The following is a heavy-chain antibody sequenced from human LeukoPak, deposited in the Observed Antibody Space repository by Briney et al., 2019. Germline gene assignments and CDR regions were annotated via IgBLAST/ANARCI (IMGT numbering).Heavy chain of an antibody. Sequence: ASVKVSCKASGYTFTSYGISWVRQAPGQGLEWMGWISAYNGNTNYAQKLQGRVTMTTDTSTSTAYMELRSLRSEDTAVYYCARDWSRGGMSGFRGTGTTSDWFDPWGQGTLVTVS. CDR1: GYTFTSYG. CDR3: ARDWSRGGMSGFRGTGTTSDWFDP. D-gene: IGHD1-1*01. J-gene: IGHJ5*02. V-gene: IGHV1-18*01. CDR2: ISAYNGNT.